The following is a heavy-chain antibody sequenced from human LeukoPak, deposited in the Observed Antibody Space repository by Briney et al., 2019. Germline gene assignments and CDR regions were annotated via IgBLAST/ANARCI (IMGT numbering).Heavy chain of an antibody. CDR1: GGYISSYY. D-gene: IGHD5-18*01. J-gene: IGHJ4*02. CDR3: ARVVDTAPDY. Sequence: PSENLSLTGIGTGGYISSYYWSWIRQPPRKGLEWIGYIYYSGSTNYNPSLKSRVTISVDTSKNQFSLKLSSVTAADTAVYYCARVVDTAPDYWGQGTLVTVSS. CDR2: IYYSGST. V-gene: IGHV4-59*01.